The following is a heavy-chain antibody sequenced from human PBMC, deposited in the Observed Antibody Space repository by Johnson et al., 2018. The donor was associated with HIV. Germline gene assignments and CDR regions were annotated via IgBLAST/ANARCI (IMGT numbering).Heavy chain of an antibody. CDR2: INQNGSEK. Sequence: VQLVESGGGVVQPGGSLRLSCPASGFTVSDYWMSWVRQSPGKGLEWVASINQNGSEKSYVDSMKGRLTISRDNPKNSLFLQVDSLRADDTAVYFCAREGTYEPLHRIYDYGDYPTFDFWGQGTMVTVSS. J-gene: IGHJ3*01. CDR1: GFTVSDYW. D-gene: IGHD4-17*01. CDR3: AREGTYEPLHRIYDYGDYPTFDF. V-gene: IGHV3-7*01.